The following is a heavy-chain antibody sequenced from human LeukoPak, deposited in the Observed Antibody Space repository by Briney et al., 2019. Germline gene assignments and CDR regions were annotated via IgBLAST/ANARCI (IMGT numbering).Heavy chain of an antibody. D-gene: IGHD3-22*01. V-gene: IGHV3-30*02. CDR2: IRYDGSNK. Sequence: GGSLRLSCAASGFIFNSYGMPWVRQAPGKGLEWVAFIRYDGSNKYYADSVKGRFTISRDNSKNTLYLQMNSLRVEDTAVYYCATLPYYYDSSGSYYFDYWGQGTLVTVSS. J-gene: IGHJ4*02. CDR3: ATLPYYYDSSGSYYFDY. CDR1: GFIFNSYG.